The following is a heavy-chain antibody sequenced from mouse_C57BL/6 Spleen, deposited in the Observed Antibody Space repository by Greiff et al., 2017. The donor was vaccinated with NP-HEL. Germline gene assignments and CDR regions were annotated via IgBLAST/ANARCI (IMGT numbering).Heavy chain of an antibody. CDR1: GFNIKDYY. Sequence: EVHLVESGAELVKPGASVKLSCTASGFNIKDYYMHWVKQRTEQGLEWIGRIDPEDGETKYAPKFQGKATITADTSSNTAYLQLSSLTSEDTAVYYCARDYSNSDYFDYWGQGTTLTVSS. CDR2: IDPEDGET. V-gene: IGHV14-2*01. J-gene: IGHJ2*01. D-gene: IGHD2-5*01. CDR3: ARDYSNSDYFDY.